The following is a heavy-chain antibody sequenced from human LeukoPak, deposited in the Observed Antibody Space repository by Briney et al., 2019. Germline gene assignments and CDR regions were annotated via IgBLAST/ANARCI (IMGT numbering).Heavy chain of an antibody. Sequence: SETLSLTCTVSGGSISSSSYYWGWIRPPPGKGREGVVSIYYSGSPYDNPSLKSRVTISVHTPKNQFSQKLSPVPAADTAVYYCARRPPSVSRSHYYYDSSGPRAPKYQYYGMHVWGQGTTVTVSS. CDR2: IYYSGSP. CDR3: ARRPPSVSRSHYYYDSSGPRAPKYQYYGMHV. J-gene: IGHJ6*02. D-gene: IGHD3-22*01. V-gene: IGHV4-39*01. CDR1: GGSISSSSYY.